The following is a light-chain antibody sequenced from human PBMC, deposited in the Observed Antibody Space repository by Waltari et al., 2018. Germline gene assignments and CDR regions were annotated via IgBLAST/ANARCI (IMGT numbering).Light chain of an antibody. CDR1: QRVCSN. Sequence: EIVMTQSPVTLSVSPGERATLSCRAGQRVCSNLAWYQQKPGQAPRLLIYGASTRATGIPARFSGSGSGTEFTLTISSLQSEDFAVYYCQQYNNWPPMYTFGQGTKLEIK. J-gene: IGKJ2*01. V-gene: IGKV3-15*01. CDR2: GAS. CDR3: QQYNNWPPMYT.